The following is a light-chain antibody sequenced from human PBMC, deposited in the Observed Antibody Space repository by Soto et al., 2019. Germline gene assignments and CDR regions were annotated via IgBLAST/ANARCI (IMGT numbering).Light chain of an antibody. CDR2: AAS. J-gene: IGKJ3*01. CDR1: QSISSY. Sequence: DIQMTQSPSSLSASVGDRVTITCRASQSISSYLNRYQQKPGKAPSLLIYAASSLQSGVPSRFRGSGSGTDFTHTLNSLQPGDFGIYYCQQSYSTPPWTFGPGTKVHI. V-gene: IGKV1-39*01. CDR3: QQSYSTPPWT.